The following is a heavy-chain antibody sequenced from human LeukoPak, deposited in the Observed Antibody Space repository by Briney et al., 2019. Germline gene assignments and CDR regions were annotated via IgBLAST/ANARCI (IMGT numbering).Heavy chain of an antibody. V-gene: IGHV4-30-2*01. CDR3: ARNPQRWLQNYFDY. J-gene: IGHJ4*02. D-gene: IGHD5-24*01. CDR1: GGSISSGGYY. Sequence: NPSQTLSLTCTVSGGSISSGGYYWSWIRQPPGKGLEWIGYIYHSGSTYYNPSLKSRVTISVDRSKNQFSLKLSSVTAADTAVYYCARNPQRWLQNYFDYWGQGTLVTVSS. CDR2: IYHSGST.